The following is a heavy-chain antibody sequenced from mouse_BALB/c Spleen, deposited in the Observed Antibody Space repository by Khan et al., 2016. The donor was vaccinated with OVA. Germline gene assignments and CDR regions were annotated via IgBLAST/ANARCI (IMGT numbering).Heavy chain of an antibody. CDR3: ARAGYEAWFSY. D-gene: IGHD3-1*01. Sequence: VQLQQSGAELVRPGALVKLSCKASAFNIKDYYIHWVKQRPAQGLEWIGWIDPENGNTISDPKFQGQASITADTSSNTAYLQLSSLTSEDTAVYYCARAGYEAWFSYWGHGTLVTVSA. CDR1: AFNIKDYY. CDR2: IDPENGNT. J-gene: IGHJ3*01. V-gene: IGHV14-1*02.